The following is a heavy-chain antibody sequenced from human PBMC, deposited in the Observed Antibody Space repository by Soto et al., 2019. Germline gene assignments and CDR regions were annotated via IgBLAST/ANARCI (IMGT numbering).Heavy chain of an antibody. V-gene: IGHV4-34*01. J-gene: IGHJ6*02. D-gene: IGHD3-3*01. Sequence: SETLSLTCAFYGGSFSGYYWSWIRQPPGKGLEWIGEINHSGSTNYNPSLKSRVTISVDTSKNQFSLKLSSVTAADTAVYYCARGKGFWSGYRYLDVWGQGTTVTVSS. CDR2: INHSGST. CDR3: ARGKGFWSGYRYLDV. CDR1: GGSFSGYY.